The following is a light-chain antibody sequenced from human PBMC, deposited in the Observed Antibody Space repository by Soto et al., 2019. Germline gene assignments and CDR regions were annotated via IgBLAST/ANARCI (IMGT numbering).Light chain of an antibody. J-gene: IGKJ3*01. CDR1: QSVSSSY. CDR2: GAS. CDR3: QQYGSSPFT. V-gene: IGKV3-20*01. Sequence: EIVLTQSPGTLSLSPGERATLSCRASQSVSSSYLAWYQQKPGQAPRLLIYGASSRATGIPDRFSGSGSETDFTLTISRLEPEDCALYYCQQYGSSPFTFGPGTKVDIK.